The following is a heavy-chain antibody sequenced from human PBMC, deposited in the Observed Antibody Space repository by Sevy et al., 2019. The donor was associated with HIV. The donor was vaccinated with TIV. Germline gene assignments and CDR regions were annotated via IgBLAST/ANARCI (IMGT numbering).Heavy chain of an antibody. CDR3: AKRPVYHSDYDYYFDY. V-gene: IGHV3-23*01. D-gene: IGHD5-12*01. CDR2: ISGSGDRT. Sequence: GGFLRLSCEASGFSFSNYAMAWVRQFPEKGLEWVSGISGSGDRTFYADSVEGRFTISRDNSKNTLFLEMNSLRFDDTAIYYCAKRPVYHSDYDYYFDYWGQGTLVSVSS. CDR1: GFSFSNYA. J-gene: IGHJ4*02.